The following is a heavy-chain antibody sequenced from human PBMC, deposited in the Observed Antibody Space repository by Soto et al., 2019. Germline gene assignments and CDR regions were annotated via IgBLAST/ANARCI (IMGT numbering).Heavy chain of an antibody. CDR2: TRNKVNSYTT. D-gene: IGHD1-1*01. Sequence: EVQLVESGGGLVQPGGTLRLSCAAAGFTISDYYMDWVRQAPGMGLEWVARTRNKVNSYTTEYAAAVKGGFTIPRDGSDNAVYLEMNRLKTEDTAVYYCARGGSTDWRYFDSWCQAPLVTVSS. CDR3: ARGGSTDWRYFDS. CDR1: GFTISDYY. J-gene: IGHJ4*02. V-gene: IGHV3-72*01.